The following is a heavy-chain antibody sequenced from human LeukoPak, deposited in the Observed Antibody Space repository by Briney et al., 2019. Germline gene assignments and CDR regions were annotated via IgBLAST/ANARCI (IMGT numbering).Heavy chain of an antibody. Sequence: GASVRLTCKASGYTFTDSDITWVRHAPGQGLDWIGRVSPNNGTTYYSPSFQSKVIITTETSTGTASMDLRDVTTSDTSMHSFAVNGRVRRDVNNLFEYWGQGTLVAVSS. D-gene: IGHD3-10*01. J-gene: IGHJ4*02. V-gene: IGHV1-18*01. CDR2: VSPNNGTT. CDR1: GYTFTDSD. CDR3: AVNGRVRRDVNNLFEY.